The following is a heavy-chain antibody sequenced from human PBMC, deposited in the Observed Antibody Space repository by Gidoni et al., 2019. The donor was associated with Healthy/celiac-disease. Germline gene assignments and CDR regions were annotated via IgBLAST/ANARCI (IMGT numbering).Heavy chain of an antibody. CDR1: GVPLSSSTYN. Sequence: QLQLHESGPVLVTPSENLSLTCTASGVPLSSSTYNWGWNRQPPGNGLEWIASIYYSGSTYYNLSLKSRFTISVDTSKNQFSLKLSSVTAADTAVYYCARHPRSGSYIRWYFDYWGQGTLVTVSS. V-gene: IGHV4-39*01. D-gene: IGHD1-26*01. CDR3: ARHPRSGSYIRWYFDY. CDR2: IYYSGST. J-gene: IGHJ4*02.